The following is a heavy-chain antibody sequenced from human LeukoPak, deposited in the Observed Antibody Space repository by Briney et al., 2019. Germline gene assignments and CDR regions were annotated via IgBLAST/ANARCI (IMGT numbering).Heavy chain of an antibody. J-gene: IGHJ6*02. V-gene: IGHV4-61*02. CDR1: GGSISSGSYY. Sequence: SETPSLTCTVSGGSISSGSYYWSWIRQPAGKGLEWIGRIYTSGSANYNPSLKSRVTISVDTSKNQFSLKLSSVTAADTAVYYCARWTGTIYYYGMDVWGQGTTVTVSS. CDR3: ARWTGTIYYYGMDV. D-gene: IGHD1-7*01. CDR2: IYTSGSA.